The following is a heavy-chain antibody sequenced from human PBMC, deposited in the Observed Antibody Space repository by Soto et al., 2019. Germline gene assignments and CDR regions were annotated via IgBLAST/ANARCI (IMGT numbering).Heavy chain of an antibody. J-gene: IGHJ4*02. V-gene: IGHV3-66*01. Sequence: EAHLVESGGGLVQPGGSLRLSCSASGFTVSSSYWSWVRQAPGKGLEWVSVIYSGSGPYYADSVKGRFTFSRDNSENTLYFQMDSLRAEDTAVYYCARGISTSCYLNWGQGTLVTVSS. D-gene: IGHD2-2*01. CDR3: ARGISTSCYLN. CDR2: IYSGSGP. CDR1: GFTVSSSY.